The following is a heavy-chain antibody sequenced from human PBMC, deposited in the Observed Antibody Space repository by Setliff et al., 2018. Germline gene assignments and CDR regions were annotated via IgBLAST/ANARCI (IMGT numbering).Heavy chain of an antibody. D-gene: IGHD5-12*01. Sequence: SETLSLTCAVYGGSFSAYYWSWIRQPPGKGLEWIGEINHSGSTNYNPSLKSRVTISVDASKNQFSLKLSSVTAADTAVYYCARSEGRRDGYNWWGQGTLVTVSS. CDR2: INHSGST. CDR1: GGSFSAYY. J-gene: IGHJ4*02. V-gene: IGHV4-34*01. CDR3: ARSEGRRDGYNW.